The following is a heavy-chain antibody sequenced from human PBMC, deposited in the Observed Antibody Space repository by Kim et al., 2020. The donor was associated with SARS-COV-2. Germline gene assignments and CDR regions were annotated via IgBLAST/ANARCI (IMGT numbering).Heavy chain of an antibody. Sequence: VKGRVTISRDNSKSTLYLQMNSLGAEDTAVYYCAVLPTYFNVLTGYPLDYWGQGTMVTVSS. V-gene: IGHV3-23*01. CDR3: AVLPTYFNVLTGYPLDY. J-gene: IGHJ4*02. D-gene: IGHD3-9*01.